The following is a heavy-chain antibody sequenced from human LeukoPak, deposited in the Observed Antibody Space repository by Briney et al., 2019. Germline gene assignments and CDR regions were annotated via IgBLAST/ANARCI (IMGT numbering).Heavy chain of an antibody. J-gene: IGHJ4*02. V-gene: IGHV3-23*01. CDR1: GFTFSIYD. Sequence: GGSLRLSCAASGFTFSIYDINWVPQARTKGREGGSSISKSDGSTYYADFVKGRFTISRDNSKNTLHLQMNSLRAEDTAVYYCAKSLGVGGYTRYKGFDQWGQGTLVTVSS. CDR2: ISKSDGST. CDR3: AKSLGVGGYTRYKGFDQ. D-gene: IGHD5-24*01.